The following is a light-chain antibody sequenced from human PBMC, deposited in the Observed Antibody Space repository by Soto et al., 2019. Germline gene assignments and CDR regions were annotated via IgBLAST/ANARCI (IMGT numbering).Light chain of an antibody. V-gene: IGKV3-20*01. J-gene: IGKJ1*01. Sequence: EVVLTQSPGTLSLSPGERATLSCRASQNVNNNFLAWYQHKPGQAPRLLIYGASSSATGIPDRFSGRGSGTDFTLTISRLEPGAFAMYYCQQYDTLPRTFGQGTKVEVK. CDR2: GAS. CDR1: QNVNNNF. CDR3: QQYDTLPRT.